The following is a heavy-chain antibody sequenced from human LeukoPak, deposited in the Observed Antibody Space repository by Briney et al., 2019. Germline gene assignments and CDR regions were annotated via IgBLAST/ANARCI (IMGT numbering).Heavy chain of an antibody. V-gene: IGHV1-46*01. J-gene: IGHJ3*02. Sequence: ASVKVSCKASGGTFSSYAISWVRQAPGQGLEWMGIINPSGGSTSYAQKFQGRVTMTRDTSTSTVYMELSSLRSEDTAVYYCARRDLDAFDIWGQGTMVTVSS. CDR3: ARRDLDAFDI. CDR1: GGTFSSYA. D-gene: IGHD2-21*02. CDR2: INPSGGST.